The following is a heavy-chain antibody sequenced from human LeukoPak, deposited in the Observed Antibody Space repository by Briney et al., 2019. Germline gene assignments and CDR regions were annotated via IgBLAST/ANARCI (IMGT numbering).Heavy chain of an antibody. CDR2: INPNSGGT. D-gene: IGHD6-13*01. Sequence: ASVKVSCKASGYTFTGYYMHWVRQAPGQGLEWMRWINPNSGGTNYAQKFQGRVTMTRDTSISTAYMELSRLRSDDTAVYYCARGPFAAAALVEDYWGQGTLVTVSS. J-gene: IGHJ4*02. CDR1: GYTFTGYY. CDR3: ARGPFAAAALVEDY. V-gene: IGHV1-2*02.